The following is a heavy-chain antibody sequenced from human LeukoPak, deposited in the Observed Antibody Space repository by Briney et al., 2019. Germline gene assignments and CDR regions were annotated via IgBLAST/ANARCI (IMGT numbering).Heavy chain of an antibody. V-gene: IGHV4-34*01. CDR2: INHSGST. D-gene: IGHD3-3*01. CDR1: GGSFSGYY. J-gene: IGHJ4*02. Sequence: PSETLSLTCAVYGGSFSGYYWSWIRQPPGKGLEWIGEINHSGSTNYNPSLKSRVTISVDTSKNQFSLKLSSVTAADTAVYYCARVETTIFGVAPNGWGQGTLVTVSS. CDR3: ARVETTIFGVAPNG.